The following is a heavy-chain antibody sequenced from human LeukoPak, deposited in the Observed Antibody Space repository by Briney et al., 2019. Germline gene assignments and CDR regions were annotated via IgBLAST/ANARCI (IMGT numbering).Heavy chain of an antibody. Sequence: SETLSLTCTVSGGSISSSSYYWGWIRQPPGKGLEWIGSIYYSGSTYYNPSLKSRVTISVDTSKNQFSLKLSSVTAADTAVYYCARHRWTIFRVVPGGGGYMDVWGKGTTVTVSS. CDR3: ARHRWTIFRVVPGGGGYMDV. CDR2: IYYSGST. J-gene: IGHJ6*03. D-gene: IGHD3-3*01. V-gene: IGHV4-39*01. CDR1: GGSISSSSYY.